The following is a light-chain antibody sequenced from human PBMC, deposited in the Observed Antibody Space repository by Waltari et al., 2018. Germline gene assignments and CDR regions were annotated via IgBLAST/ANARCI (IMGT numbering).Light chain of an antibody. CDR3: QQYYSTPYT. V-gene: IGKV4-1*01. CDR2: WAS. CDR1: QSIFFTSNNKNY. J-gene: IGKJ2*01. Sequence: DIMMTQSPDSLAVSLGERATINCKSSQSIFFTSNNKNYLAWYQQRPGQPPKLLIYWASTRESGVPDRFSGSGSGIDFTLTISSLQTEDVAVYYCQQYYSTPYTFGQGTKLEI.